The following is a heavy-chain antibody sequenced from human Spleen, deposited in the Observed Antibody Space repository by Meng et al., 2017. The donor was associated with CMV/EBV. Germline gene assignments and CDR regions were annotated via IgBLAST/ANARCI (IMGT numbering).Heavy chain of an antibody. Sequence: GESLKISCAASGFTFSDYYMSWIRQAPGKGLEWVSYISSTERTLYYADSVKGRFTISRDNAKNSLYLQMNSLRVEDTAVYYCAKVATHYFDYWGQGTLVTVSS. CDR1: GFTFSDYY. V-gene: IGHV3-11*04. J-gene: IGHJ4*02. CDR2: ISSTERTL. CDR3: AKVATHYFDY.